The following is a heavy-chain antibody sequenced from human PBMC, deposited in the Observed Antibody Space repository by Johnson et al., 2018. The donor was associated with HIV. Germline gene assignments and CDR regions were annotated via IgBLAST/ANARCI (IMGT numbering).Heavy chain of an antibody. V-gene: IGHV3-30*04. CDR3: AKDFGYPRPRDAFDI. D-gene: IGHD5-12*01. Sequence: QMQLVESGGGVVQPGRSLRLSCAASGFTFSSYAMHWVRQAPGKGLEWVSIILSDGSNIYYADSVKGRFTISRDNSKNTLYLQMNSLRAEDTAVYYCAKDFGYPRPRDAFDIWGQGTMVTVSS. CDR1: GFTFSSYA. CDR2: ILSDGSNI. J-gene: IGHJ3*02.